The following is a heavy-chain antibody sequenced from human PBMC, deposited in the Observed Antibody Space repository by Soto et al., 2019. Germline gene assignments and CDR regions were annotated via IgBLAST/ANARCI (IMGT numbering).Heavy chain of an antibody. J-gene: IGHJ3*02. Sequence: ASVKVSCKASGYTFTSYGISWVRQAPGQGLEWMGWISAYNGNTNYAQKLQGRVTMTTDTSTSTAYMELRSLRSDDTAVYYCASNIVATIGLGAFDIWGQGTMVTVS. CDR3: ASNIVATIGLGAFDI. D-gene: IGHD5-12*01. CDR1: GYTFTSYG. CDR2: ISAYNGNT. V-gene: IGHV1-18*01.